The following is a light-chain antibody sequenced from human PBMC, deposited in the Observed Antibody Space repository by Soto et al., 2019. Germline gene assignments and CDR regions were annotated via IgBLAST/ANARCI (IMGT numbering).Light chain of an antibody. Sequence: DIQMTQSPSSLSASVGDRVTITCRASQGIRNDLGWYQKKPGKDPKLLIYDASTLHSGVPSRFSGSGSGTDFNLTISGLQTEDFATYYCQQLSSYTSTFGGGTKVDIK. CDR1: QGIRND. V-gene: IGKV1-17*01. CDR2: DAS. J-gene: IGKJ4*01. CDR3: QQLSSYTST.